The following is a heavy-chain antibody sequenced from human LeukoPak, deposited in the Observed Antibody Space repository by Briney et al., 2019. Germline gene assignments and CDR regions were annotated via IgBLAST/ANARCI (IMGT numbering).Heavy chain of an antibody. CDR2: ISADGGST. CDR1: GFTFSNYG. J-gene: IGHJ3*02. Sequence: GGSLRLSCVGSGFTFSNYGMSWVRQAPGRGLECVSTISADGGSTYYPDSVKGRFTISRDNSKNTLYLQMNSLRAEDTAVYYCAKSPSLQAFDIWGQGTMVTVSS. CDR3: AKSPSLQAFDI. V-gene: IGHV3-23*01.